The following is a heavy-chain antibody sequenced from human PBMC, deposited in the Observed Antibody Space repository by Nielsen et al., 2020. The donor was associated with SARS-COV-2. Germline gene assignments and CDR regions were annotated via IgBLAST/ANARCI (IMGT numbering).Heavy chain of an antibody. CDR2: ISSSGSLI. V-gene: IGHV3-11*01. J-gene: IGHJ6*01. CDR1: GFTFSDYY. Sequence: GESLKISSAASGFTFSDYYMTWIRQVPGKGLEWISDISSSGSLIYYADAVKGRFTISRDNAKNSLFLQMNSLHQGPIGLPPGTLLQEHLWG. CDR3: TLLQEHL.